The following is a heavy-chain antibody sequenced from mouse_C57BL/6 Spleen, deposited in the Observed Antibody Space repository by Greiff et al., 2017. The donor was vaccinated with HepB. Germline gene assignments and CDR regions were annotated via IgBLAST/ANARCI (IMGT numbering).Heavy chain of an antibody. CDR1: GYAFSSYW. J-gene: IGHJ2*01. CDR2: IYPGDGDT. Sequence: VKLQQSGAELVKPGASVKISCKASGYAFSSYWMNWVKQRPGKGLEWIGQIYPGDGDTNYNGKFKGKATLTADKSSSTAYMQLSSLTSEDSAVYFCARGNWDREDFDYWGQGTTLTVSS. V-gene: IGHV1-80*01. CDR3: ARGNWDREDFDY. D-gene: IGHD4-1*01.